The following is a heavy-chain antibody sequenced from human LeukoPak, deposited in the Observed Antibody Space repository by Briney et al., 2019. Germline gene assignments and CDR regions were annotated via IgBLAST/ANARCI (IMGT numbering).Heavy chain of an antibody. Sequence: GGSLRLSCAASGFMFSSYWMHWVRQVPGKGVEWVSAISGSGGSTYYADSVKGRFTISRDNSKNTLYLQMNSLRAEDTAVYYCARDHRIGGFMDLWGKGTTVTVSS. J-gene: IGHJ6*04. CDR2: ISGSGGST. V-gene: IGHV3-23*01. CDR3: ARDHRIGGFMDL. D-gene: IGHD2-15*01. CDR1: GFMFSSYW.